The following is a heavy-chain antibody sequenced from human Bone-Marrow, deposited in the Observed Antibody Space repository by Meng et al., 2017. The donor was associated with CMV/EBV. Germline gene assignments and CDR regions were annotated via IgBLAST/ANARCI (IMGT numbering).Heavy chain of an antibody. V-gene: IGHV4-34*01. CDR3: ARVIVVVVAATGNWFDP. D-gene: IGHD2-15*01. CDR2: IYHSGST. Sequence: SETLSLTCAVYGGSFSGYYWSWIRQPPGKGLEWIGEIYHSGSTNYNPSLKSRVTISVDKSKNQFSLKLSSVTAADTAVYYCARVIVVVVAATGNWFDPWGQGTLVPVSS. J-gene: IGHJ5*02. CDR1: GGSFSGYY.